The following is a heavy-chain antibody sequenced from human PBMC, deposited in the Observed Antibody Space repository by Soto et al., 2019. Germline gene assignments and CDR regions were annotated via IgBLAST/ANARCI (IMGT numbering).Heavy chain of an antibody. D-gene: IGHD2-8*02. Sequence: HEHLVQSGAEVKRPGASLKVSCKASGYSFTGYYIHWVRQAPGQGLEWMGWINPDSGATNYAQNFQGRVTLTSGTSISTASMDLTSLTSDDTAVYYCARGDYGTGGYPFPYFDYWGQGTLVIVSS. V-gene: IGHV1-2*02. CDR3: ARGDYGTGGYPFPYFDY. CDR2: INPDSGAT. CDR1: GYSFTGYY. J-gene: IGHJ4*02.